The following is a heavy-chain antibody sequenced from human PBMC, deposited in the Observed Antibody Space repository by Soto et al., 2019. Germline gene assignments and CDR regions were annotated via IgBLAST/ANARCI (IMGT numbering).Heavy chain of an antibody. J-gene: IGHJ4*02. CDR2: ISSGSSYK. CDR1: GFTFSDYC. CDR3: ARDSDSISWDEDGTDY. D-gene: IGHD6-13*01. V-gene: IGHV3-11*06. Sequence: QVQLVESGGGVVKPGGSLRLSCAASGFTFSDYCMSWVRQAPGKGLEWVADISSGSSYKNYADSVKGRFTISRDNSKNSLYLQMNSLRAEDTAVYYCARDSDSISWDEDGTDYWGQGTLVTVSS.